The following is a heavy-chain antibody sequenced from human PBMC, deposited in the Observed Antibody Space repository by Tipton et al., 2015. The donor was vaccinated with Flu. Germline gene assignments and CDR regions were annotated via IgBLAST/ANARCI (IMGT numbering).Heavy chain of an antibody. CDR3: ARDPLQLRATMDV. J-gene: IGHJ6*01. Sequence: SLRLSCAASGFTLSSYGMHWVRQAPGKGLEWVAVIWYDGSNKYYADSVKGRFTISRDNSKNTLYLQMNSLRVEDTAVYYCARDPLQLRATMDVWGQGTTVTVSS. D-gene: IGHD1-1*01. CDR2: IWYDGSNK. V-gene: IGHV3-33*01. CDR1: GFTLSSYG.